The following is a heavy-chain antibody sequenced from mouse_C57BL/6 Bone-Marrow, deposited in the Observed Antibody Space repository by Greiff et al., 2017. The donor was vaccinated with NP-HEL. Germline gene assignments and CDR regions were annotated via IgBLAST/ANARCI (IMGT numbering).Heavy chain of an antibody. J-gene: IGHJ2*01. V-gene: IGHV1-82*01. D-gene: IGHD1-1*01. CDR1: GYAFSSSW. CDR3: ALSIYATTTVVDY. CDR2: IYPGDGDT. Sequence: VQLQQSGPELVKPGASVKISCKASGYAFSSSWMNWVKQRPGQGLEWIGRIYPGDGDTNYNGKFKGKATLTADKSSSTAYMQLSSLTSEDSAVYFCALSIYATTTVVDYWGKGTTLT.